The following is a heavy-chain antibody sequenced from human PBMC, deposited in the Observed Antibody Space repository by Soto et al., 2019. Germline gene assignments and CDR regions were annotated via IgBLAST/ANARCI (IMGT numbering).Heavy chain of an antibody. CDR2: IFWNGDK. CDR3: ARRVIAPATPQIDY. CDR1: GFSLTASGEG. D-gene: IGHD2-15*01. V-gene: IGHV2-5*01. Sequence: QITLKESGPTLVKPTQTLTLTCTFSGFSLTASGEGVAWIRQPPGKALEWLALIFWNGDKFYSSSLKSRLTITKDTSKNQVVLTMTNMDPVDAATYYCARRVIAPATPQIDYWGQGTLVTVSS. J-gene: IGHJ4*02.